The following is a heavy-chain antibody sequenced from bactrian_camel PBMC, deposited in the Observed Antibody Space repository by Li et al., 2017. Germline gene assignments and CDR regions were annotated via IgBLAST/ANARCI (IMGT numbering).Heavy chain of an antibody. V-gene: IGHV3S53*01. CDR1: LSSLSVSRHC. CDR3: AAAHPPMIGSPLAPSGYEY. Sequence: HVQLVESGGGSVEAGGSLTLSCTASLSSLSVSRHCMSWFRQAPGKEREGVAAMDIGGIGIHYADSVKGRFIIPQGNNTETVWLQMDSLKPEDTGLYYCAAAHPPMIGSPLAPSGYEYLGQGTQVTVS. D-gene: IGHD3*01. CDR2: MDIGGIGI. J-gene: IGHJ4*01.